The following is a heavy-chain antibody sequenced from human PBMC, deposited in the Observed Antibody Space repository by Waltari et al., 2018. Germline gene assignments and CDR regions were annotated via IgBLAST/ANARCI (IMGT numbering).Heavy chain of an antibody. V-gene: IGHV3-23*01. CDR2: IERSGDNT. CDR3: ADYGSGSYCFEY. J-gene: IGHJ4*02. CDR1: GFTFSTFA. D-gene: IGHD3-10*01. Sequence: VQLLESGGGLVQSGESLTLTCAASGFTFSTFAMGWVRRAPGKGLEWVSGIERSGDNTYYADSVKGRFTISRDNSKNTLYLQMNSLRAEDTAIYYCADYGSGSYCFEYWGQGTLVTVSS.